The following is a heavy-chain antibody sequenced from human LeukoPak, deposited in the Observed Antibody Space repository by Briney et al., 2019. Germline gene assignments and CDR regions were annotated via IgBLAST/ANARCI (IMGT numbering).Heavy chain of an antibody. D-gene: IGHD3-22*01. Sequence: PGGSLRLSCAASGFTFSSYAIHWVRQAPGKGLEWVAVISYDGSNKYYADSVKGRFTISRDNSKNTLYLQMNSLRAEDTAVYYCAKDRGLGYYDQGGFDPWGQGTLVTVSS. V-gene: IGHV3-30*04. CDR3: AKDRGLGYYDQGGFDP. CDR2: ISYDGSNK. CDR1: GFTFSSYA. J-gene: IGHJ5*02.